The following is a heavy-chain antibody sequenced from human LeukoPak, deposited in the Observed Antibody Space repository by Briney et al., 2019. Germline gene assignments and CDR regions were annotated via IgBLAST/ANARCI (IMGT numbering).Heavy chain of an antibody. CDR1: GFIVRSNY. CDR2: IYSGGST. J-gene: IGHJ4*02. D-gene: IGHD5-12*01. Sequence: GGSLRLSCAASGFIVRSNYMSWVRQAPGKGLEWVSVIYSGGSTYYADSVKGRFTISRDNSKNTLYLQMNSLRAEDTAVYYCARLIWEPFIVATIGLFDYWGQGTLVTVSS. CDR3: ARLIWEPFIVATIGLFDY. V-gene: IGHV3-53*01.